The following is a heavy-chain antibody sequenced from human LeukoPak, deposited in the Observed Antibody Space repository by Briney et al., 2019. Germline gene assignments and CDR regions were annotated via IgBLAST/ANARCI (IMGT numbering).Heavy chain of an antibody. CDR3: ARLVPERFFQLNPEGYYDY. CDR2: INRNGNT. CDR1: GEPFSGYY. Sequence: SETLSLTCAISGEPFSGYYWGWIRQPPGKGLELIGEINRNGNTDYNPSLKSRVSMSIDTSKNQFSLKLISVTAADTAVYYCARLVPERFFQLNPEGYYDYWGQGILVTVSS. J-gene: IGHJ4*02. D-gene: IGHD3-3*01. V-gene: IGHV4-34*01.